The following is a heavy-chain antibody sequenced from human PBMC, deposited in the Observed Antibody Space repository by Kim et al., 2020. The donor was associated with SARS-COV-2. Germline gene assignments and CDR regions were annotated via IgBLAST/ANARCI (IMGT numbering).Heavy chain of an antibody. CDR3: ARDDPTTVTRAWSWNYYYYYGMDV. J-gene: IGHJ6*02. CDR1: GYTFTSYG. Sequence: ASVKVSCKASGYTFTSYGISWVRQAPGQGLEWMGWISAYNGNTNYAQKLQGRVTMTTDTSTSTAYMELRSLRSDDTAVYYCARDDPTTVTRAWSWNYYYYYGMDVWGQGTTVTVSS. D-gene: IGHD4-17*01. CDR2: ISAYNGNT. V-gene: IGHV1-18*01.